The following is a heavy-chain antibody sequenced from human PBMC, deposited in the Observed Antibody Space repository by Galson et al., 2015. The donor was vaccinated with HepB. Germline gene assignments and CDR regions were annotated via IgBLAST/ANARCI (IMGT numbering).Heavy chain of an antibody. D-gene: IGHD2-2*01. V-gene: IGHV1-18*01. CDR1: GYTFKNYG. J-gene: IGHJ5*02. CDR3: SRDGVYKWEGSTNWYSIWFDP. Sequence: SVKVSCKASGYTFKNYGISWVRQAPGQGLEWVGRISPYNGNTEYAQKFQGRVTMTADTSTNVAYMELRSLTSDDTAMYYCSRDGVYKWEGSTNWYSIWFDPWGQGTLITVSS. CDR2: ISPYNGNT.